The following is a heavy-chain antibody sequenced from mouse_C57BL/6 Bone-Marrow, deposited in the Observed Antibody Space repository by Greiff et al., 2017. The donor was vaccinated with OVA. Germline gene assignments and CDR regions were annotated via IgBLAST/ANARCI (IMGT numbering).Heavy chain of an antibody. D-gene: IGHD1-1*01. J-gene: IGHJ2*01. CDR3: TRENCGSPFDY. CDR1: GFTFSSYA. V-gene: IGHV5-9-1*02. CDR2: ISSGGDYI. Sequence: EVMLVESGEGLVKPGGSLKLSCAASGFTFSSYAMSWVRQTPEKRLEWVAYISSGGDYIYYADTVKGRFTISRDNARNTLYLQMSSLKSEDTAMYYCTRENCGSPFDYWGQGTTLTVSS.